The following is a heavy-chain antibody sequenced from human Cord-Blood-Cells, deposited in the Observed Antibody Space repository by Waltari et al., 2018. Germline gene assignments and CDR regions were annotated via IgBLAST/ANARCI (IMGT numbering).Heavy chain of an antibody. D-gene: IGHD6-13*01. CDR2: IYYSGST. CDR1: GGSISSSSYY. V-gene: IGHV4-39*01. J-gene: IGHJ4*02. CDR3: ARQGFKGSSSWPFDY. Sequence: QLQLQESGPGLVKPSETLSLTCTVSGGSISSSSYYWGWIRQPPGKGLEWIGSIYYSGSTYHHPSLKSRVTISVDTSKNQFSLKLSSVTAADTAVYYCARQGFKGSSSWPFDYWGQGTLVTVSS.